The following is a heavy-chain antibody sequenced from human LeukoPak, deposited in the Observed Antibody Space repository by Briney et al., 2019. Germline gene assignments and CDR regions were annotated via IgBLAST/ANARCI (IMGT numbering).Heavy chain of an antibody. Sequence: GGSLRLSCAASGFTFSSYEMNWVRQAPGKGLEWVSYISSSGNTKYYADSVKGRFTISRDNAKNSLYLQMNSLRAEDTAVYYCARAPLVLQYRWWFDPWGRGTLVIVSS. V-gene: IGHV3-48*03. CDR1: GFTFSSYE. J-gene: IGHJ5*02. CDR2: ISSSGNTK. D-gene: IGHD5-24*01. CDR3: ARAPLVLQYRWWFDP.